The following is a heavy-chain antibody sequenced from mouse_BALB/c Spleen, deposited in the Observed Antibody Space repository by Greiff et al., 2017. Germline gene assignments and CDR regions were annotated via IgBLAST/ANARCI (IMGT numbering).Heavy chain of an antibody. Sequence: EVKVIESGGGLVKPGGSLKLSCAASGFTFSSYAMSWVRQTPEKRLEWVATISSGGSYTYYPDSVKGRFTISRDNAKNTLYLQMSSLRSEDTAMYYGARGEANRDYFEYWGQGTTLTVSS. CDR1: GFTFSSYA. D-gene: IGHD4-1*01. V-gene: IGHV5-9-3*01. J-gene: IGHJ2*01. CDR2: ISSGGSYT. CDR3: ARGEANRDYFEY.